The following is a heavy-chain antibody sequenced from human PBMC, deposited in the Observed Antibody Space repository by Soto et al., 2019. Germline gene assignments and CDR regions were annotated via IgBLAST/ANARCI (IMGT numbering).Heavy chain of an antibody. CDR1: GFTFSSYW. J-gene: IGHJ6*03. CDR3: ARIGTGYYYMDV. Sequence: EVQLVESGGGLVQPGGSLRLSCAASGFTFSSYWMHWVRQAPGEGLIWVSRINGDGSRTTYGDSVKGRFTISGDNARNTVYLQMNGLSAEDTAIYYCARIGTGYYYMDVWGKGTTVTVSS. CDR2: INGDGSRT. V-gene: IGHV3-74*01. D-gene: IGHD1-1*01.